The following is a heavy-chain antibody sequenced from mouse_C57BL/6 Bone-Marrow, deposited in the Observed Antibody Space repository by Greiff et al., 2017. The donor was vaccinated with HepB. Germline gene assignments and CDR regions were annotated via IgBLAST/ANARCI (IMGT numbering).Heavy chain of an antibody. D-gene: IGHD2-3*01. CDR1: GYTFTDYE. CDR3: TRSDDGYYRYWFAY. V-gene: IGHV1-15*01. Sequence: VQRVESGAELVRPGASVTLSCKASGYTFTDYEMHWVKQTPVHGLEWIGAIDPETGGTAYNQKFKGKAILTADKSSSTAYMELRSLTSEDSAVYYCTRSDDGYYRYWFAYWGQGTRVTVSA. CDR2: IDPETGGT. J-gene: IGHJ3*01.